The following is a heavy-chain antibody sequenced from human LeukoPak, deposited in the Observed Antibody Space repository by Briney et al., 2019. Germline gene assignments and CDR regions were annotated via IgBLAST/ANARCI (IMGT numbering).Heavy chain of an antibody. CDR3: AKDRAQHGLRDFDWNQGTFDY. CDR2: ISGYSGST. V-gene: IGHV3-23*01. CDR1: GYTFSSDA. D-gene: IGHD3-9*01. Sequence: AGSLRLSCAASGYTFSSDAICWVRQHPRKRLEWVSVISGYSGSTYYTASLKSRFTISRDNSKNTLYLQKNSLRAEGTGVYYCAKDRAQHGLRDFDWNQGTFDYWGQGTLVTVSS. J-gene: IGHJ4*02.